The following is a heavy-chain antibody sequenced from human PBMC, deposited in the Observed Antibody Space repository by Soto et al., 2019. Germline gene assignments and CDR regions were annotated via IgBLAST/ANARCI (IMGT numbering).Heavy chain of an antibody. CDR2: ISGSGGST. D-gene: IGHD6-13*01. J-gene: IGHJ5*02. CDR1: GFTFSSYA. CDR3: AKDYSSSWCDKLNWFDP. V-gene: IGHV3-23*01. Sequence: PGGSLRLSCAASGFTFSSYAMSWVRQAPGKGLEWVSAISGSGGSTYYADSVKGRFTISRDNSKNTLYLQMNSLRAEDTAVYYCAKDYSSSWCDKLNWFDPWGQGTLVTVSS.